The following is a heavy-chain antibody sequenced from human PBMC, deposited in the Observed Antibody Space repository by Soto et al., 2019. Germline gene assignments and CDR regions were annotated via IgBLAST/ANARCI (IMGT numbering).Heavy chain of an antibody. CDR3: ARPDSSSWAAPFGS. J-gene: IGHJ4*02. CDR1: NGSISPYY. V-gene: IGHV4-59*08. CDR2: IYYAGSF. D-gene: IGHD6-13*01. Sequence: SETLSLTCTVSNGSISPYYWSWIRQSPGKGLEWIGYIYYAGSFTYNPSLKSRVTISLNTSKNEVSLRLTSVTAADTAVYYCARPDSSSWAAPFGSWGQGTLVTVSS.